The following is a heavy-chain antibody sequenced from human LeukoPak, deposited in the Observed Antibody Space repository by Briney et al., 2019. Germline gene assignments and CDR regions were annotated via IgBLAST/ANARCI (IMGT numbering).Heavy chain of an antibody. D-gene: IGHD3-3*01. CDR1: GDSVSSNSAA. CDR3: AKVADQSGFSYYYSMDV. J-gene: IGHJ6*03. V-gene: IGHV6-1*01. Sequence: SQTLSLTCAISGDSVSSNSAAWNWIRQSPSRGLEWLGRTYYRSKWYNDYAVSVKSRITINPDTSKNQFSLQLSSVTPEDTAVYYCAKVADQSGFSYYYSMDVWGKGTTVTVSS. CDR2: TYYRSKWYN.